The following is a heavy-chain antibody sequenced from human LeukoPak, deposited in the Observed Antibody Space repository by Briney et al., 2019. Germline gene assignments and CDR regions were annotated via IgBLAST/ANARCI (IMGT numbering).Heavy chain of an antibody. D-gene: IGHD5-18*01. J-gene: IGHJ6*03. CDR3: AKQGAARQDYYMDV. Sequence: ASVKVSCKASGDSFSSYAITWVRQAPGPGLEWLGRIIPIFGTATYPQKFQGRVTITADILSSTAYIEMTNLTSDDTAVYFCAKQGAARQDYYMDVWGNGTTVSV. CDR2: IIPIFGTA. V-gene: IGHV1-69*06. CDR1: GDSFSSYA.